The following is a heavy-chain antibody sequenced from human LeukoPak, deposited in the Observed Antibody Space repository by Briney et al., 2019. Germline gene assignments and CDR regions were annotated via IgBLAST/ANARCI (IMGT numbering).Heavy chain of an antibody. Sequence: APVKVSCKASGYTFTSYDINWVRQATGQGLEWTGWMNPNSGNTGYAQKFQGRVTMTRNTSISTAYMELSSLRSEDTAVYYCARGYRKGVYYFDYWGQGTLVTVSS. CDR1: GYTFTSYD. CDR3: ARGYRKGVYYFDY. J-gene: IGHJ4*02. V-gene: IGHV1-8*01. CDR2: MNPNSGNT. D-gene: IGHD6-13*01.